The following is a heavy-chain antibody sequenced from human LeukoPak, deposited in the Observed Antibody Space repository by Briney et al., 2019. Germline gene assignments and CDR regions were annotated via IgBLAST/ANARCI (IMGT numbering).Heavy chain of an antibody. D-gene: IGHD6-13*01. J-gene: IGHJ5*02. CDR1: GYSFTSYW. V-gene: IGHV5-10-1*01. Sequence: GESLKISCKGSGYSFTSYWISWVRQMPGKGLEWMGRTDPSDSYTNYSPSFQGHVTISADKSISTAYLQWSSLKASDTAMYYCARLVRAAAGTSDNWFDPWGQGTLVTVSS. CDR2: TDPSDSYT. CDR3: ARLVRAAAGTSDNWFDP.